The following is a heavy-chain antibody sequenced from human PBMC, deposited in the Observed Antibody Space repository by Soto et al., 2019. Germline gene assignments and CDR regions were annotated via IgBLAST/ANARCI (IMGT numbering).Heavy chain of an antibody. CDR1: GFIFSDYA. D-gene: IGHD4-17*01. Sequence: EVQLLESGGGLVQPGGSLRLSCAASGFIFSDYAMSWVRQAPGKGLEWVSAISAGGSSTYYADSVKGRFTIARDNPRNTLFLQMNSLRAEDTAVYYCAKYDPKYGDPAASYYYYGMDVWGQGTTVTVSS. V-gene: IGHV3-23*01. CDR2: ISAGGSST. J-gene: IGHJ6*02. CDR3: AKYDPKYGDPAASYYYYGMDV.